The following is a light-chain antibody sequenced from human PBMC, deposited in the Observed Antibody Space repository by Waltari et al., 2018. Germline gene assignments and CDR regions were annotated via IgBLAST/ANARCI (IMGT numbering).Light chain of an antibody. V-gene: IGLV2-23*01. CDR2: EGS. CDR3: CSYAGRSTWV. CDR1: SSDVGGYNL. Sequence: QSALTRPASVSGSPGQSITISCAGTSSDVGGYNLVSWYQHHPGKAPKLMIYEGSKRPSGVSNRFSGSKSGNTASLTISGLQAEDEADYYCCSYAGRSTWVFGGGTKLTVL. J-gene: IGLJ3*02.